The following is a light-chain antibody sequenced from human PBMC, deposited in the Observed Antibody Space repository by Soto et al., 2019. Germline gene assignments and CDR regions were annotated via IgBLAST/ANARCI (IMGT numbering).Light chain of an antibody. J-gene: IGLJ2*01. CDR3: SSYTSSVTLV. V-gene: IGLV2-14*01. CDR2: EVS. CDR1: SSDVGGYNF. Sequence: QSALTQPASVSGSPGQSITISCTGTSSDVGGYNFVSWYQQHPGKAPKLMIYEVSNRPSGVSYRFSGSKSGNTASLTITGLQAEDEADTYCSSYTSSVTLVFGGGTQRTVL.